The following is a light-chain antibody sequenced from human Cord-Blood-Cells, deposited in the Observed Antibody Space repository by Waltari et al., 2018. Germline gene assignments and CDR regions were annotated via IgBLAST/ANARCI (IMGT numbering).Light chain of an antibody. CDR2: DVS. CDR1: SSDVGGYNY. CDR3: SSYTSSSTWV. V-gene: IGLV2-14*01. J-gene: IGLJ3*02. Sequence: QSALTQPASVSGSPGQSITISCTGTSSDVGGYNYVSWYQQHPGKAPKLMIYDVSNRHSGVSKRCSGSKSGNTASLTISGLQAEDEADDYCSSYTSSSTWVFGGGTKLTVL.